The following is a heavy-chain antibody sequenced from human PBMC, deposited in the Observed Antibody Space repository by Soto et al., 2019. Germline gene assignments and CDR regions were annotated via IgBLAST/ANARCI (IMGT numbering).Heavy chain of an antibody. CDR3: AKGGRGSYFAFDI. CDR2: ISYDGSNK. V-gene: IGHV3-30*18. J-gene: IGHJ3*02. CDR1: GFTFSSYG. D-gene: IGHD1-26*01. Sequence: GGSLRLSCAASGFTFSSYGMHWVRQAPGKGLEWVAVISYDGSNKYYADSVKGRFTISRDNSKNTLYLQMNSLRAEDTAVYYCAKGGRGSYFAFDIWGQGTMVTVSS.